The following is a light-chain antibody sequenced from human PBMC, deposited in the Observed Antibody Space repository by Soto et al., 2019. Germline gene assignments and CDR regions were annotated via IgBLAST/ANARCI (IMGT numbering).Light chain of an antibody. V-gene: IGLV2-14*01. CDR1: SSDVGGYNY. Sequence: QSALAQPASVSGSPGQSITISCTGTSSDVGGYNYVSWYQQHPGKAPKVMIYDASNRPSGVSNRFSGSKSGNTASLTISGLQAEDVADYFCSSYTSSGTYVFGNGTKVTVL. CDR3: SSYTSSGTYV. CDR2: DAS. J-gene: IGLJ1*01.